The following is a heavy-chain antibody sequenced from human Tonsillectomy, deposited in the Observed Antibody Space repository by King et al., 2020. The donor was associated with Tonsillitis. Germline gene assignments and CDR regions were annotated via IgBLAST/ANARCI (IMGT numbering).Heavy chain of an antibody. V-gene: IGHV3-33*01. Sequence: VQLVESGGGVVQPGRSLRLSCAASGFTFNNYGMHWVRQAPGKGLEWVAIIWYDGSNKYYADSVKGRFTISRDNSKNTLYLQMNSLRVEDTAVYYCARGAPGDFSSSSGYFYYMDVWGKGTTVTVSS. CDR2: IWYDGSNK. J-gene: IGHJ6*03. CDR3: ARGAPGDFSSSSGYFYYMDV. CDR1: GFTFNNYG. D-gene: IGHD6-6*01.